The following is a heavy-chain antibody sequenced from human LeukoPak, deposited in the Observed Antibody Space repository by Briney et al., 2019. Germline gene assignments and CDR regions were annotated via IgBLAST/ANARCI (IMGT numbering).Heavy chain of an antibody. V-gene: IGHV3-74*01. D-gene: IGHD6-13*01. CDR3: ARGRYSSTWSDY. J-gene: IGHJ4*02. CDR1: GFTASIYY. CDR2: ITNDGSYT. Sequence: GGSLRLSCAASGFTASIYYMTWVRQAPGKGLVWVSRITNDGSYTSYADSVKGRFTISRDNAKNTLCLQMNSLRAEDTAVYYCARGRYSSTWSDYWGQGTLVTVSS.